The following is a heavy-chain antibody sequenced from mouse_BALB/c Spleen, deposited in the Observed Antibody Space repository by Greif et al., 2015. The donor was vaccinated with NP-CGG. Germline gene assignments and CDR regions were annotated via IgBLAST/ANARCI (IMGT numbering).Heavy chain of an antibody. V-gene: IGHV1S81*02. D-gene: IGHD2-10*02. CDR3: TRSGYGRGAMDY. CDR2: INPSNGGT. Sequence: QVQLQQSGAELVKPGAPVKLSCKASGYTFTSYYMYWVKQRPGQGLEWIGEINPSNGGTNFNEKFKSKATLTVDKSSSTAYMQLSSLTSEDSVVYYCTRSGYGRGAMDYWGQGTSVTVSS. J-gene: IGHJ4*01. CDR1: GYTFTSYY.